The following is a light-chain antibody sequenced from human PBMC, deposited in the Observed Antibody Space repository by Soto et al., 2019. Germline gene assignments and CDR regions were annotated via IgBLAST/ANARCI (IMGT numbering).Light chain of an antibody. CDR2: DAS. CDR1: QSISSW. CDR3: QQYDTYWT. Sequence: DIQMTQSPSTLSASVGDRVTITCRASQSISSWLAWYQQKPGKAPKVLIFDASSLESGVPSRFSGSRSGTEFTLTISSLQPDDIATYYCQQYDTYWTFGQGTKVDI. V-gene: IGKV1-5*01. J-gene: IGKJ1*01.